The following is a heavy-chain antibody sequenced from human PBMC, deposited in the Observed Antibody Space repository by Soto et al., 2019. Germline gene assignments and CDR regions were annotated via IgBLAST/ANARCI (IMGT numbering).Heavy chain of an antibody. CDR1: GGSFIGYY. CDR3: ARDHGLRLGELSWGGPNWFDP. CDR2: INPTGST. V-gene: IGHV4-34*01. J-gene: IGHJ5*02. Sequence: QVRLQQWGAGLLKPSETLSLTCAVYGGSFIGYYWSGIRQPPGKGLEWIGEINPTGSTNYNPSLKRRVTILIDTSKNQFSLKLSYVPAADTAMYYCARDHGLRLGELSWGGPNWFDPWGQGTLVTVSS. D-gene: IGHD3-16*02.